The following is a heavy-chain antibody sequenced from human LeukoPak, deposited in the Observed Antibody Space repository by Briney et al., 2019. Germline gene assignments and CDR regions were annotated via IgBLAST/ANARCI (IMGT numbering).Heavy chain of an antibody. J-gene: IGHJ4*02. CDR1: GGSISSYY. V-gene: IGHV4-59*12. CDR3: ARGVDYDFWSGYFRYFDY. Sequence: SETLSLTCTVSGGSISSYYWSWIRQPPGKGLEWIGYIYYSGSTNYTPSLKSRVTISVDTSKNQFSLKLSSVTAADTAVYYCARGVDYDFWSGYFRYFDYWGQGTLVTVSS. D-gene: IGHD3-3*01. CDR2: IYYSGST.